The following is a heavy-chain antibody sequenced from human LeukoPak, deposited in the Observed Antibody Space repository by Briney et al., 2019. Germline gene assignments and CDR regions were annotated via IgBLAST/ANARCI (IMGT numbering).Heavy chain of an antibody. CDR1: GFTFNTYS. Sequence: GGSLRLSCAASGFTFNTYSMNWVRQAPGKGLEWVSYISSSDSTIYYADSVKGRFTISRDSAKDLLYLQMNSLRAEDTAVYYCARGLRGYTYGLDYWGQGTLVAVSS. D-gene: IGHD5-18*01. J-gene: IGHJ4*02. CDR3: ARGLRGYTYGLDY. CDR2: ISSSDSTI. V-gene: IGHV3-48*04.